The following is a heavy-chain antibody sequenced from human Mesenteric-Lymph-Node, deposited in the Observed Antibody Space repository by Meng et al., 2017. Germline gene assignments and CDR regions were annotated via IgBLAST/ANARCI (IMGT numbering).Heavy chain of an antibody. CDR1: GYTFTNYY. D-gene: IGHD2-21*02. CDR2: INPDSGST. J-gene: IGHJ3*02. V-gene: IGHV1-46*04. Sequence: ASVKVSCKTSGYTFTNYYIHWVRQAPGQGLEWMGIINPDSGSTSSAQKLQGRVTMTRDTSTTTVYMELSTLRSEDTAVYFCARDQVGEGGDGHLMAFEIWGQGTMVTVSS. CDR3: ARDQVGEGGDGHLMAFEI.